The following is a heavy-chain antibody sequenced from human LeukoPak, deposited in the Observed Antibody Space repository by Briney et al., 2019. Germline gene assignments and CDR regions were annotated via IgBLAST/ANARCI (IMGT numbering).Heavy chain of an antibody. D-gene: IGHD6-19*01. V-gene: IGHV4-59*12. J-gene: IGHJ4*02. CDR3: ARDEGSGWPN. CDR1: GGSISSYY. CDR2: IYHSGST. Sequence: SETLSLTCTVSGGSISSYYWSWIRQPPGKGLEWIGYIYHSGSTYYNPSLKGRVTISVDRSKDQFSLKLSSVTAADTAVYYCARDEGSGWPNWGQGTLVTVSS.